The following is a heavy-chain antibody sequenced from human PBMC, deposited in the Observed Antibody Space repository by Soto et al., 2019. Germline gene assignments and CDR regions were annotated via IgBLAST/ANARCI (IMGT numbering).Heavy chain of an antibody. Sequence: GESLKISCTGSGYSFTSYWIAWVRQMPGKGLEWMGIIYPGDSDTKYSPSFQGQVTISVDKSISTAYVQWSSLKASDTAMYYCARVRIPTANYYYYGMDVWGQGTTVTVSS. CDR3: ARVRIPTANYYYYGMDV. J-gene: IGHJ6*02. V-gene: IGHV5-51*03. D-gene: IGHD2-21*02. CDR1: GYSFTSYW. CDR2: IYPGDSDT.